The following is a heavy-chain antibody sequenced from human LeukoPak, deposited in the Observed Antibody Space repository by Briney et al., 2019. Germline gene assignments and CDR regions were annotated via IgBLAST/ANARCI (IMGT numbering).Heavy chain of an antibody. D-gene: IGHD3-9*01. CDR1: GYTFTSYG. J-gene: IGHJ3*01. CDR3: ATHTLYDILTDYSRRGAFDV. CDR2: ISAYNGNT. Sequence: ASVKVSCKASGYTFTSYGISWVRQAPGQGLEWMGWISAYNGNTNYAQKLQGRVTMTTDTSTSTAYMELRSLRSDDTAVYYCATHTLYDILTDYSRRGAFDVWGQGTLVTVSS. V-gene: IGHV1-18*01.